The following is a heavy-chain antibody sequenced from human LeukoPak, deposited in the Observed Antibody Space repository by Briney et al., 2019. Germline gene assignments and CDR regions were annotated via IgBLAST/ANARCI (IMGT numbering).Heavy chain of an antibody. CDR3: AKVQGGYSSSSGVIDY. Sequence: GGALRLSCAAAGFTFSSYAMSWVRQAPGKGLEWVSAISGTGGGTYYSGSLKGRFTISRDNSKTTLYLKMNSMRDDDTAEYYCAKVQGGYSSSSGVIDYWGQGTLVTVSS. CDR1: GFTFSSYA. D-gene: IGHD6-6*01. CDR2: ISGTGGGT. V-gene: IGHV3-23*01. J-gene: IGHJ4*02.